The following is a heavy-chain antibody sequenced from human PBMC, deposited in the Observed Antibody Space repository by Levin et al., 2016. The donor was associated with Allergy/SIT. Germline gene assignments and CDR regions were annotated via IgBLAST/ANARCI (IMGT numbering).Heavy chain of an antibody. CDR2: ISSSSSYT. V-gene: IGHV3-11*05. Sequence: RQAPGKGLEWVSYISSSSSYTNYADSVKGRFTISRDNAKNSLYLQMNSLRAEDTAVYYCARDPRDYGDYYRYYYGMDVWGQGTTVTVSS. D-gene: IGHD4-17*01. J-gene: IGHJ6*02. CDR3: ARDPRDYGDYYRYYYGMDV.